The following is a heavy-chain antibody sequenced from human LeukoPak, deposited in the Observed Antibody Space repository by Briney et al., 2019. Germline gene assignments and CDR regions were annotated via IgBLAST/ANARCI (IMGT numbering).Heavy chain of an antibody. CDR1: GFTFSTYW. CDR2: IKHDRNEM. J-gene: IGHJ4*02. V-gene: IGHV3-7*01. Sequence: GGSLRLSCTASGFTFSTYWMGWVRQAPGKGPEWVANIKHDRNEMYYVDSVKGRFSISRDNAKNSLYLQMNSLRVEDTAVYYCARPSYNSGPFFDYWGQGSLVTVS. CDR3: ARPSYNSGPFFDY. D-gene: IGHD3-10*01.